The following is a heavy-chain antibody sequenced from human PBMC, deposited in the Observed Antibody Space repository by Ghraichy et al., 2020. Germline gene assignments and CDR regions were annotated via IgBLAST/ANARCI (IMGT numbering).Heavy chain of an antibody. CDR3: ARHRLGLRFLEWLLVSD. CDR1: GGSISSSSYY. V-gene: IGHV4-39*01. CDR2: IYYSGST. Sequence: SETLSLTCTVSGGSISSSSYYWGWIRQPPGKGLEWIGSIYYSGSTYYNPSLKSRVTISVDTSKNQFSLKLSSVTAADTAVYYCARHRLGLRFLEWLLVSDWGQGTLVTVSS. J-gene: IGHJ4*02. D-gene: IGHD3-3*01.